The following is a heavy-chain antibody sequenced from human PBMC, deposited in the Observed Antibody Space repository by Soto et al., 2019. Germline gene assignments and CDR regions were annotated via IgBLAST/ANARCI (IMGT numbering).Heavy chain of an antibody. CDR1: GYTFTSYY. J-gene: IGHJ5*02. D-gene: IGHD6-13*01. CDR3: ARGSIAAAGKGEPKNWFDP. Sequence: QVQLVQSGAEVKKPGASVKVSCKTSGYTFTSYYMHWVRQAPGQGLEWMGIINPSGSSTSYAQKFQGRVTMTRDTSTSTVYMGVSSLSSEDTAVYYCARGSIAAAGKGEPKNWFDPWGEGTLVTVSS. V-gene: IGHV1-46*01. CDR2: INPSGSST.